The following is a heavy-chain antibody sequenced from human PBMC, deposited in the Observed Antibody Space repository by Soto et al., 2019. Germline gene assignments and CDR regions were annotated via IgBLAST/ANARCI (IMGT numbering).Heavy chain of an antibody. Sequence: ASVKVSCKASGYTFTSYAMHWVRQAPGQRLEWMGWINAGNGNTKYSQKFQGRVTITRDTSASTAYMELSSLRSEDTAVYYCARDHRRLVDSSRYYGMDVWGQGTTVTVSS. CDR3: ARDHRRLVDSSRYYGMDV. CDR2: INAGNGNT. J-gene: IGHJ6*02. D-gene: IGHD2-8*02. CDR1: GYTFTSYA. V-gene: IGHV1-3*01.